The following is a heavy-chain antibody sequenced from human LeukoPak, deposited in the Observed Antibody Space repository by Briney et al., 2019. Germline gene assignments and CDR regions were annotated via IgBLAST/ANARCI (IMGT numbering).Heavy chain of an antibody. D-gene: IGHD2-21*02. Sequence: SETLCLTCSVSGGSISGSSYYWGWIRQPPGKGLEWIGNIYYRGSTYYNPSLKSRVIMSIDTSKNQFSLKVNSVTATDTSVYYCAKTVWSRLAAGLDSWGQGTLVTVSS. CDR2: IYYRGST. V-gene: IGHV4-39*01. J-gene: IGHJ4*02. CDR3: AKTVWSRLAAGLDS. CDR1: GGSISGSSYY.